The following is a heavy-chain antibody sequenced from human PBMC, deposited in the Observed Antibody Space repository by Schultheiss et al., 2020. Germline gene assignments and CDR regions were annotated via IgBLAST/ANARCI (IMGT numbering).Heavy chain of an antibody. D-gene: IGHD6-13*01. CDR2: IYSGGST. V-gene: IGHV3-53*01. CDR1: GFTVSSNY. J-gene: IGHJ6*02. Sequence: GGSLRLSCAASGFTVSSNYMSWVRQAPGKGLEWVSVIYSGGSTYYADSVKGRFTISRDNSKNTLYLQMNSLRAEDTAVYYCARDSAKSYSSSWHHYYYYGMDVWGQGTTVTVSS. CDR3: ARDSAKSYSSSWHHYYYYGMDV.